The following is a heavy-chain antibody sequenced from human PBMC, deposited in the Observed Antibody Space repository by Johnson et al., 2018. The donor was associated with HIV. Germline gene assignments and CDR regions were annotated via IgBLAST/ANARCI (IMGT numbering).Heavy chain of an antibody. D-gene: IGHD1-26*01. CDR2: IDWNGGSS. Sequence: VQLVESGGCVVRPGGSLRLSCAASGFTFDDYGMTWVRQAPGKGLEWVSGIDWNGGSSGYADSVKGRFSISRDNGKNSLYLQMNSLRAEDTAVYYCARDQRTEVGPTFGAAFGIWGRGTMVTVS. J-gene: IGHJ3*02. CDR3: ARDQRTEVGPTFGAAFGI. V-gene: IGHV3-20*04. CDR1: GFTFDDYG.